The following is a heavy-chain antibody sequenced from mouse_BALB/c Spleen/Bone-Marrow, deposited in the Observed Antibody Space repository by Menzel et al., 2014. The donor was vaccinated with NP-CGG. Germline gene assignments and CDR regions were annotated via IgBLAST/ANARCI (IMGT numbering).Heavy chain of an antibody. V-gene: IGHV5-6-5*01. Sequence: EVMLVESGGGLAKPGGSLKLSCAASGFTFSSYAMSWVRQTPEKRLEWVASISSGGSTYYPDSVKGRFTISRDNARNILYLQMSSLRSEDTAMYYCARARFYYGKLVDYWGQGTSVTVSS. J-gene: IGHJ4*01. CDR2: ISSGGST. CDR1: GFTFSSYA. CDR3: ARARFYYGKLVDY. D-gene: IGHD1-1*01.